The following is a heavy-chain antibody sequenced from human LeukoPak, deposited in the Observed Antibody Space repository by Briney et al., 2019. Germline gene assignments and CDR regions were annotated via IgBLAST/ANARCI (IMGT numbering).Heavy chain of an antibody. CDR2: INPNSGGT. V-gene: IGHV1-2*02. CDR1: GYTFTGYY. CDR3: ARGVGTQLDYYYMDV. Sequence: GASVKVSCKASGYTFTGYYMHWVRQAPGQGLEWMGWINPNSGGTNYAQKFQGRVTMTRDTSISTAYMELSRLRSDDTAVYYCARGVGTQLDYYYMDVWGKGTTVTVSS. D-gene: IGHD5-18*01. J-gene: IGHJ6*03.